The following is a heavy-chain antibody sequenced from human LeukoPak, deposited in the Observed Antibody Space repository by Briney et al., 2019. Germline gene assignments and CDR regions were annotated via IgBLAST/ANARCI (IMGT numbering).Heavy chain of an antibody. CDR1: GFTFSDHY. D-gene: IGHD3-16*01. V-gene: IGHV3-72*01. Sequence: SGGSLRLSCAVSGFTFSDHYMDWVRQAPGKGLEWVGRSRHKANSYTTEYAASVKGRFTISRDDSKNSLYLQMNSLKTEDTAVYYCTTFYVWGQGTLVTVSS. CDR3: TTFYV. J-gene: IGHJ4*02. CDR2: SRHKANSYTT.